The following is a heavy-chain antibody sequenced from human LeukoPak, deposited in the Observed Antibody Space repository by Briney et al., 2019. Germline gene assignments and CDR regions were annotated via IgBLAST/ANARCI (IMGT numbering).Heavy chain of an antibody. CDR2: INPNSGGT. CDR1: GYTFTGYY. V-gene: IGHV1-2*02. J-gene: IGHJ4*02. CDR3: ARDDEASRFRYSSSYCGLDY. Sequence: GASVKVSCKAPGYTFTGYYMHWVRQAPGQGLEWMGWINPNSGGTNYAQKFQGRVTMTRDTSISTAYMELSRLRSDDTAVYYCARDDEASRFRYSSSYCGLDYWGQGTLVTVSS. D-gene: IGHD6-6*01.